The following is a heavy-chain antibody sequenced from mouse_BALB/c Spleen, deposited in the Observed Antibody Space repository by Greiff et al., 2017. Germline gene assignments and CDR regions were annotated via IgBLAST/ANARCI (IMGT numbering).Heavy chain of an antibody. CDR2: ISSGGSYT. CDR3: ATTLGAPDY. CDR1: GFTFSSYA. J-gene: IGHJ2*01. D-gene: IGHD3-1*01. Sequence: DVMLVESGGGLVKPGGSLKLSCAASGFTFSSYAMSWVRQTPEKRLEWVATISSGGSYTYYPDSVKGRFTISRDNAKNTLYLQMSSLRSEDTAMYYCATTLGAPDYWGQGTTLTVSS. V-gene: IGHV5-9-1*01.